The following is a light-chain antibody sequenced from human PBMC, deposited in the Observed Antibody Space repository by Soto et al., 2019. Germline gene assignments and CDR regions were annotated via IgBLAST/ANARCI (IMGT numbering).Light chain of an antibody. CDR2: DAS. CDR1: QSVSTY. J-gene: IGKJ2*01. CDR3: QQRSNWQT. Sequence: EIVLTQSPATLSLSPGERATLSCRASQSVSTYLAWYQQKPGQAPRLLIHDASKRAAGIPARFSGSGSGRDFTLTISSREPEDFAVYHCQQRSNWQTFGQGTKLEIK. V-gene: IGKV3-11*02.